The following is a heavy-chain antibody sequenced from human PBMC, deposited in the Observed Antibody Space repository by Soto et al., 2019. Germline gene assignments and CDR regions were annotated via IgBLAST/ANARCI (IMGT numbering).Heavy chain of an antibody. D-gene: IGHD3-3*02. CDR1: GFTFSSYG. V-gene: IGHV3-30*18. Sequence: PGGSLRLSCAASGFTFSSYGMHWVRQAPGKGLEWVAVISYDGSNKYYADSVKGRFTISRDNSKNTLYLQMNSLRAEDTAVYYCAKGLRALAIPGYYYGMDVWGQGTTVTVSS. CDR3: AKGLRALAIPGYYYGMDV. CDR2: ISYDGSNK. J-gene: IGHJ6*02.